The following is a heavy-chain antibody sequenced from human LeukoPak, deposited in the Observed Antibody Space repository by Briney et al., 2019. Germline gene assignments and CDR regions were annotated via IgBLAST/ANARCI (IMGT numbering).Heavy chain of an antibody. CDR3: ARGGPTVTAYYFYYYMDV. V-gene: IGHV1-69*05. Sequence: SVKVSSKASGGTFTSYAISRVRQAPGQGLEWMGGIIPIFGTANYAQKFQGRVTITTDESTSTAYMDLSRLGSEDTAVYYCARGGPTVTAYYFYYYMDVWGEGTTVTVSS. CDR1: GGTFTSYA. J-gene: IGHJ6*03. CDR2: IIPIFGTA. D-gene: IGHD4-17*01.